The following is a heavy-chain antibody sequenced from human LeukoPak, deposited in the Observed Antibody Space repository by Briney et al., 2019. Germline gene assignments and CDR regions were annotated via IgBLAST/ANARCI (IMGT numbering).Heavy chain of an antibody. CDR3: ARTGSSGWYNWFDP. CDR2: MNPNSGNT. V-gene: IGHV1-8*03. CDR1: GYTFTSYD. D-gene: IGHD6-19*01. J-gene: IGHJ5*02. Sequence: ASVKVSCKASGYTFTSYDINWVRQATGQGLEWMGWMNPNSGNTGYAQKFQGRVTITRNTSISTAYMELSSLRSEDTAVYYCARTGSSGWYNWFDPWGQGTLVTVSS.